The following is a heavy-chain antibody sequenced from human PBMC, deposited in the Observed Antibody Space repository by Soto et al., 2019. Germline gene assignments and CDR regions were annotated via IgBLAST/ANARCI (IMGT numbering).Heavy chain of an antibody. CDR1: GDTFTDYY. CDR2: VNPSGGHT. Sequence: QVQLVQSGAEVKKPGASVKVSCKASGDTFTDYYIHWVRQAPGQGLEWMGTVNPSGGHTTYAQHXLXXXTXNRDASTSTLYMELTSLTSEDTAIYYCARGGHVVVVTAALEYWGQGTLVTVSS. CDR3: ARGGHVVVVTAALEY. J-gene: IGHJ4*02. D-gene: IGHD2-21*02. V-gene: IGHV1-46*01.